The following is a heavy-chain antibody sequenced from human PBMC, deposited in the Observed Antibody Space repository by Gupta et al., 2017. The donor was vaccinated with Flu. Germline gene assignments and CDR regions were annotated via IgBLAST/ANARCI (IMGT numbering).Heavy chain of an antibody. CDR1: GFTLSVYW. Sequence: EVQLVESGGGLLQPGGSLRLSCGASGFTLSVYWMSWVRQAPGKGPELVANINRDGSVINYMDFVRGRFTISRDNAKNAVYFQMNSLRVDDTAVYYCARDVGSGDYDSWGQGTLVTVSS. D-gene: IGHD4-17*01. CDR3: ARDVGSGDYDS. V-gene: IGHV3-7*01. CDR2: INRDGSVI. J-gene: IGHJ5*01.